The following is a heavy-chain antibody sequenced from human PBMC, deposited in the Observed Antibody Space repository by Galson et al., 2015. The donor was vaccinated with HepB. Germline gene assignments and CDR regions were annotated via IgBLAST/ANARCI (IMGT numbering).Heavy chain of an antibody. CDR3: ARAGGSYRLDY. D-gene: IGHD1-26*01. V-gene: IGHV3-48*04. J-gene: IGHJ4*02. Sequence: SLRLSCAASGFSFSGYSMNWVRQAPGKGLEWVSYISSGSSTTYSADSVKGRFTISRDNAKNALFLQMNSLRAEDTAVYYCARAGGSYRLDYWGQRTLVTVSS. CDR1: GFSFSGYS. CDR2: ISSGSSTT.